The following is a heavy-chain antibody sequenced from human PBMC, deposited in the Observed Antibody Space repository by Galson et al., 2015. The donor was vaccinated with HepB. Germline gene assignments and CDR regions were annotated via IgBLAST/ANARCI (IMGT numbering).Heavy chain of an antibody. D-gene: IGHD5-18*01. CDR3: ARAVDTAMAYNWFDP. J-gene: IGHJ5*02. V-gene: IGHV4-34*01. Sequence: SETLSLTCAVYGGSFSGYYWSWIRQPPGKGLEWIGEINHSGSTNYNPSLKSRVPISVDTSKNQFSLKLSSVTAADTAVYYCARAVDTAMAYNWFDPWGQGTLVTVSS. CDR1: GGSFSGYY. CDR2: INHSGST.